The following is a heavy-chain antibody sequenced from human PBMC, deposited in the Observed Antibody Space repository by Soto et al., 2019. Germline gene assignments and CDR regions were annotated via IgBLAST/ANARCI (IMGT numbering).Heavy chain of an antibody. Sequence: SGPTLVNPTQTLTLTCTFSGFSLSTSGMCVSWIRQPPGKALEWLARIDWDDDKYYSTSLKTRLTISKDTSKNQVVLTMTNMDPVDTATYYCARMYYYDSSGYYAAPTPDAEDAFDIWAQGTMVTVSS. CDR2: IDWDDDK. CDR3: ARMYYYDSSGYYAAPTPDAEDAFDI. CDR1: GFSLSTSGMC. V-gene: IGHV2-70*11. J-gene: IGHJ3*02. D-gene: IGHD3-22*01.